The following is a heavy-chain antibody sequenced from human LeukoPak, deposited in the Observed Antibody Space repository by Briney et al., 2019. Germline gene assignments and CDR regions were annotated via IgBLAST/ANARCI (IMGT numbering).Heavy chain of an antibody. CDR3: AKNPLVAGTIYFDS. Sequence: PGGSLRLSCAASGFTFTSYAMSWVRQAPGKGLEWVSSISGNGDSRNYADSVKGRFAISRDNSKSTLYLEMNSLRAEDTAVYYCAKNPLVAGTIYFDSWGQGTLLTASS. J-gene: IGHJ4*02. D-gene: IGHD6-19*01. V-gene: IGHV3-23*01. CDR1: GFTFTSYA. CDR2: ISGNGDSR.